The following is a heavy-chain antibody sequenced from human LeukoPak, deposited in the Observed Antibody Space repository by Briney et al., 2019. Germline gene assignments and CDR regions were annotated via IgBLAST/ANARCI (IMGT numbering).Heavy chain of an antibody. CDR1: GYTFTGNY. J-gene: IGHJ4*02. Sequence: ASVKVSCKASGYTFTGNYMHWVRQAPGQGLEWMGWINPDSGGTNYAQKFQGRVTMTRDTSIGTAYMELSRLRSDDTAVYYCAREEGYYESSGYYVWGQGTLVTVSS. V-gene: IGHV1-2*02. CDR3: AREEGYYESSGYYV. D-gene: IGHD3-22*01. CDR2: INPDSGGT.